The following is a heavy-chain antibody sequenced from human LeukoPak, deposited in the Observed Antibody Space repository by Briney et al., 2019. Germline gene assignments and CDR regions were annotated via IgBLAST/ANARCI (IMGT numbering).Heavy chain of an antibody. D-gene: IGHD6-6*01. V-gene: IGHV3-23*01. Sequence: GGSLRLSCVASGFTFSTYAMSWVRQAPGQGLEWVSAISGSGGSTYYADSVKGRFTISRDNSKNTLYLQMNSLRAEDTAVYYCAKSIAAPNYYYYGMDVWGQGTTVTVSS. CDR2: ISGSGGST. CDR1: GFTFSTYA. J-gene: IGHJ6*02. CDR3: AKSIAAPNYYYYGMDV.